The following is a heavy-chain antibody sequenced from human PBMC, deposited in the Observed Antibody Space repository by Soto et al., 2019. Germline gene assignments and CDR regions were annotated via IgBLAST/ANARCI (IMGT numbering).Heavy chain of an antibody. D-gene: IGHD1-1*01. J-gene: IGHJ4*02. V-gene: IGHV3-30*18. Sequence: GGSLRLSCAASGFTFTNYAMTWVRQAPGKGLEWVAIISYDGSDKYEADSVKGRFTFSRDNSKNTLYLQMNSLRAEDTAVYYCAKFGMATTKRSPPYYIDYWGQGALVTVSS. CDR1: GFTFTNYA. CDR2: ISYDGSDK. CDR3: AKFGMATTKRSPPYYIDY.